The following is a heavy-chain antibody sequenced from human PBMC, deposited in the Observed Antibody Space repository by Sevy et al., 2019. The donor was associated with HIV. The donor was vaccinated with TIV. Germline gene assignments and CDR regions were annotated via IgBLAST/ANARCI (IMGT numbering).Heavy chain of an antibody. CDR3: ARGIYSYGYWREFDY. CDR2: IYYSGAT. J-gene: IGHJ4*02. V-gene: IGHV4-59*01. Sequence: SETLSLTCTVSGGSISSYYWNWIRQAPGKGLEWIGCIYYSGATKYNPSSKTRATVSVDTSNNQFSLRLTSVTAADTAVYFCARGIYSYGYWREFDYWGQGTLVTVSS. D-gene: IGHD5-18*01. CDR1: GGSISSYY.